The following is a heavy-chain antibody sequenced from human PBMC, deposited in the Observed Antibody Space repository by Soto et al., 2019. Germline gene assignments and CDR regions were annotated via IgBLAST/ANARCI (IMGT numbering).Heavy chain of an antibody. CDR1: GFTFNSYS. J-gene: IGHJ5*02. D-gene: IGHD6-13*01. CDR3: TRDASRDSSARGWFDP. CDR2: ISSNSAYI. Sequence: PGGSLRLSCAASGFTFNSYSMNWVRQAPGKGLEWVSSISSNSAYIYYTDALRGRFTISRDNAKNSLHLQMNSLRAEDTAVYYCTRDASRDSSARGWFDPWGPGTLVTVSS. V-gene: IGHV3-21*01.